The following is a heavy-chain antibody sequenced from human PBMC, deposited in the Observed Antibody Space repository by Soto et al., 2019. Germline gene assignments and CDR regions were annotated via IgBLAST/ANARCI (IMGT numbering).Heavy chain of an antibody. J-gene: IGHJ3*02. CDR2: ISKNGIDI. V-gene: IGHV3-48*03. CDR3: APRRYGSFNIGAFDI. Sequence: GGSLRLSCAASGFSFSTYEMNWVRQAPGKGLEWVSYISKNGIDIYYADSVKGRFTISRDNANNSLFLQMDSLRPEDTAVYYCAPRRYGSFNIGAFDIWGQGTMVTVSS. D-gene: IGHD1-26*01. CDR1: GFSFSTYE.